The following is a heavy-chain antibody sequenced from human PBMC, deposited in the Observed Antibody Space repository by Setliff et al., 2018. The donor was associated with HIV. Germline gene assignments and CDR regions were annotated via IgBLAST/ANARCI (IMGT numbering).Heavy chain of an antibody. CDR2: FYHSGST. CDR1: GYSVSSGYY. Sequence: SETLSLTCAVSGYSVSSGYYWGWIRQPPGKGLEWIGSFYHSGSTFYNPSLKSRVTISLDTSKNQFSLKLRSVTAADTAVYYCARGPSLQTTLFDYWGQGTLVTVSS. V-gene: IGHV4-38-2*01. J-gene: IGHJ4*02. CDR3: ARGPSLQTTLFDY.